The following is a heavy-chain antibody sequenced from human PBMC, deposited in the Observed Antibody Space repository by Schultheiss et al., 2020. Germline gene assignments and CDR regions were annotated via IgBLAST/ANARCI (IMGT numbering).Heavy chain of an antibody. CDR3: ARAISDV. D-gene: IGHD5-12*01. CDR1: GGSFSGYY. J-gene: IGHJ6*02. V-gene: IGHV4-34*01. CDR2: IYHSGST. Sequence: SETLSLTCAVYGGSFSGYYWSWIRQPPGKGLEWIGEIYHSGSTNYNPSLKSRVTISVDTSKNQFSLKLSSVTAADTAVYYCARAISDVWGQGTTVTVSS.